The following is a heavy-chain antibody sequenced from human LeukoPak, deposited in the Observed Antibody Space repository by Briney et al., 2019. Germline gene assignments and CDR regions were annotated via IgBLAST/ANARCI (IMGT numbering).Heavy chain of an antibody. J-gene: IGHJ4*02. V-gene: IGHV3-23*01. CDR2: IGSSGGGI. CDR3: AIDPNWGTHS. Sequence: PGESLRLSCAASGFTFSTYTMYWVRHPPGKRLEWVSIIGSSGGGIHYADSVKGRFTISRDNSKNALYLQMNSLRVEDTAVYYCAIDPNWGTHSWGQGVLVTVSS. D-gene: IGHD7-27*01. CDR1: GFTFSTYT.